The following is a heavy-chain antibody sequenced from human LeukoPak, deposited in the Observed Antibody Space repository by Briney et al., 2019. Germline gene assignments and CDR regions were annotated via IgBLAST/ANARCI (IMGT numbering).Heavy chain of an antibody. CDR2: INPSGGST. Sequence: ASVKVSCKASGYTFTSYYMHWVRQAPGQGLEWMGIINPSGGSTSYAQKFQGRVTMTRDTSTSTVYMELSSLRSEDTAEYYCARDPTGDYYDSSGSAHYWGQGTLVTVSS. CDR1: GYTFTSYY. CDR3: ARDPTGDYYDSSGSAHY. D-gene: IGHD3-22*01. V-gene: IGHV1-46*01. J-gene: IGHJ4*02.